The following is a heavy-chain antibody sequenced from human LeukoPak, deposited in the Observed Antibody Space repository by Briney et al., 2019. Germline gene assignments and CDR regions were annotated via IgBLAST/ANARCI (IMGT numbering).Heavy chain of an antibody. Sequence: PGGSLRLSCAASGFTFSNYWIHWVRQAPGKGLVWLSLINNDGSYTVYADSVKGRFTISRDIAKNTLYLQMSSLRVEDTAVYYCVRDRREYGGPFDYWGQGTLVTVSS. CDR3: VRDRREYGGPFDY. D-gene: IGHD4-23*01. J-gene: IGHJ4*02. V-gene: IGHV3-74*01. CDR1: GFTFSNYW. CDR2: INNDGSYT.